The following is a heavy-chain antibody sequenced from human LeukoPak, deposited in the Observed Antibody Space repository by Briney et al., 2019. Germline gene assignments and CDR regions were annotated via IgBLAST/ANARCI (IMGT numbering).Heavy chain of an antibody. CDR2: FFYSRNT. Sequence: PSETLSLTCTVTGGSISSYFWSWIRRAPGKGRRWIESFFYSRNTKYNPSLTRRVTISVDTSKNQFSLNLTSVTAADTALYYCVRGSYSSGGQTWRFDYWGRKPWSPSPQ. D-gene: IGHD3-22*01. V-gene: IGHV4-59*01. J-gene: IGHJ4*02. CDR3: VRGSYSSGGQTWRFDY. CDR1: GGSISSYF.